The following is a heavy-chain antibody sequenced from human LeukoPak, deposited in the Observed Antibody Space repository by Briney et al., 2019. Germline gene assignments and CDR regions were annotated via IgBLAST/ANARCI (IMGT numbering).Heavy chain of an antibody. CDR2: IYYSGST. CDR1: GDSISSGSYY. CDR3: AREASASRTNYYGMDV. Sequence: SETLSLTCTVSGDSISSGSYYWSWIRQHPGKGLECIGYIYYSGSTFYNPSLKSRVTMSVDTSRNQFSLKLSSVTAADTAVYYCAREASASRTNYYGMDVWGQGTTVTVSS. J-gene: IGHJ6*02. D-gene: IGHD6-13*01. V-gene: IGHV4-31*03.